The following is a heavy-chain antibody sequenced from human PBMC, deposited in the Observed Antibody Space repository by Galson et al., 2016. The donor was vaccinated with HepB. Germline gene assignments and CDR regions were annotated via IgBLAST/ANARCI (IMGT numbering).Heavy chain of an antibody. Sequence: SLRLSCAASTFTFRNYGMSWVRQAPGKGLEWVSVISGGGGTTYYADSVKGRFTISRDNSKNTLYVQMNSLRVEDTAVYYCAKGGMWGAFDMWGQGTMVTVSS. J-gene: IGHJ3*02. V-gene: IGHV3-23*01. CDR2: ISGGGGTT. CDR1: TFTFRNYG. CDR3: AKGGMWGAFDM. D-gene: IGHD1-26*01.